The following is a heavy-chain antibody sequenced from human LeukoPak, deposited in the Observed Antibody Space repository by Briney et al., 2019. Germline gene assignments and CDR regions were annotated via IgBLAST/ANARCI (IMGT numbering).Heavy chain of an antibody. CDR2: IYYSGCT. V-gene: IGHV4-39*07. Sequence: SETLSLTCTVSGGSISSSSYYWGWIRQPPGKGLEWIGSIYYSGCTYYNPSLKSRVTISVDTSKNQFSLKLSSVTAADTAVYYCARIQSTAPIFYYYYYMDVWGKGTTVTVSS. CDR3: ARIQSTAPIFYYYYYMDV. D-gene: IGHD2-21*01. J-gene: IGHJ6*03. CDR1: GGSISSSSYY.